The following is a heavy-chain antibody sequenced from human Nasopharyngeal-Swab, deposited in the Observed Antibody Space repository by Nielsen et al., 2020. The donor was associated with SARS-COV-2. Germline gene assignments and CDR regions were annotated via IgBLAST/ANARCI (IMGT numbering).Heavy chain of an antibody. D-gene: IGHD3-22*01. CDR2: IYSSGAT. CDR3: ATYSSGSYFYFDS. J-gene: IGHJ4*02. V-gene: IGHV4-59*06. CDR1: GASMSGFY. Sequence: SETLSLTCSVSGASMSGFYWSWIRQHPGKGLEWIGYIYSSGATYYNPSLKSRVTISVDTSRNQFALRLTSVTAADTAVYYCATYSSGSYFYFDSWGQGTLVTAPS.